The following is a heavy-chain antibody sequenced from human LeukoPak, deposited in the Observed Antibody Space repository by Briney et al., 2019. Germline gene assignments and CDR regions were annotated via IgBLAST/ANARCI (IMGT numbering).Heavy chain of an antibody. CDR3: ATARNFRFEY. J-gene: IGHJ4*02. V-gene: IGHV3-74*01. Sequence: GGSLRLSCATSGLTFRTTWMHWVRQAPGKGLMWVSRMNGEGTTIDHADSVKGRFTVSRDYAKNTLFLQMNNLRTEDTALYFCATARNFRFEYWGQGSLVIVSA. CDR1: GLTFRTTW. D-gene: IGHD1-7*01. CDR2: MNGEGTTI.